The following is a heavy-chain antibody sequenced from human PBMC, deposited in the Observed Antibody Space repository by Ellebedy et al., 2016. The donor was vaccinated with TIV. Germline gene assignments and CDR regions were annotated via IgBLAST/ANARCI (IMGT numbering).Heavy chain of an antibody. V-gene: IGHV4-59*08. CDR1: GGSISSYY. CDR2: IYYSGST. CDR3: ARVPGIAAPEDY. Sequence: SETLSLTXTVSGGSISSYYWSWIRQPPGKGLEWIGYIYYSGSTYYNPSLKSRVTISVDTSKNQFSLKLSSVTAADTAVYYCARVPGIAAPEDYWGQGTLVTVSS. D-gene: IGHD6-13*01. J-gene: IGHJ4*02.